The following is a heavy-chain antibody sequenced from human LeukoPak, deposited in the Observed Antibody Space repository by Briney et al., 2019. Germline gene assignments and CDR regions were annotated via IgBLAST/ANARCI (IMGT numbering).Heavy chain of an antibody. CDR3: ARAPRDIVVVPAATPVDAFDI. Sequence: SETLSLTCTVSGGSISSHYWSWIRQPPGKGLEWIGYIFYTGSTNYNPSLKSRVTISVDKSKNQFSLKLRSVTAADTAVYYCARAPRDIVVVPAATPVDAFDIWGQGTMVTVSS. J-gene: IGHJ3*02. CDR1: GGSISSHY. D-gene: IGHD2-2*01. V-gene: IGHV4-59*08. CDR2: IFYTGST.